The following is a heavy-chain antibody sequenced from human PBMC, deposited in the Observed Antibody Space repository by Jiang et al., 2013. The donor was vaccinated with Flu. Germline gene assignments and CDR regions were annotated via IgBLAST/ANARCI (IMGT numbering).Heavy chain of an antibody. J-gene: IGHJ4*02. CDR2: IWYDGSNK. Sequence: GGVVQPGRSLRLSCAASGFIFSSYGMHWVRQAPGKGLEWVAVIWYDGSNKYYADSVKGRFTISRDNSKNTLYLQMSSLRAEDTAVYYCARDRDRLIWFGDPGKGGYFDSWGQGTLVTVSS. CDR3: ARDRDRLIWFGDPGKGGYFDS. CDR1: GFIFSSYG. D-gene: IGHD3-10*01. V-gene: IGHV3-33*08.